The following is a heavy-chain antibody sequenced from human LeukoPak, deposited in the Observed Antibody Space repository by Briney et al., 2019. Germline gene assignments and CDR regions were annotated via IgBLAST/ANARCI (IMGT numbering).Heavy chain of an antibody. Sequence: SVKVSCKSSGGTFSSYAIIWVRQAPGQGLEWMGGIIPIFGTANYAQKFQGRVTITADESTSTAYMELNSLRSEDTAVYYCAREGVCGGDCYNGIDYWGQGTLVTVSS. CDR1: GGTFSSYA. CDR2: IIPIFGTA. J-gene: IGHJ4*02. CDR3: AREGVCGGDCYNGIDY. V-gene: IGHV1-69*13. D-gene: IGHD2-21*02.